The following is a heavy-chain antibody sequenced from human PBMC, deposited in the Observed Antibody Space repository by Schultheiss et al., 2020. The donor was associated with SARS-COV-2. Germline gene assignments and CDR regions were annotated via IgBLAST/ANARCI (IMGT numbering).Heavy chain of an antibody. D-gene: IGHD2-15*01. CDR2: IYYSGST. V-gene: IGHV4-61*08. J-gene: IGHJ3*02. CDR3: ARVPPYCSGGSCYSFRWAFDI. Sequence: SETLSLTCTVSGGSISSGGYYWSWIRQPPGKGLEWIGYIYYSGSTYYNPSLKSRVTISVDTSKNQFSLKLSSVTAADTAVYYCARVPPYCSGGSCYSFRWAFDIWGQGTMVTVSS. CDR1: GGSISSGGYY.